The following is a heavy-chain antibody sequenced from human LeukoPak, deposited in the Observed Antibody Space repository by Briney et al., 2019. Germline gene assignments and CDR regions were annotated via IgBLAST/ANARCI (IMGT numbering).Heavy chain of an antibody. Sequence: PGGSLRLSCAASGFTFSTYWMSWVRQAPGKGLEWVANIRKDGSDIHYVDSVKGRFTISRDNAKNSLYLEMSSLRGEDTALYYCARERVTTTSFDYWGQGVLVTVSS. D-gene: IGHD2/OR15-2a*01. J-gene: IGHJ4*02. CDR3: ARERVTTTSFDY. V-gene: IGHV3-7*01. CDR1: GFTFSTYW. CDR2: IRKDGSDI.